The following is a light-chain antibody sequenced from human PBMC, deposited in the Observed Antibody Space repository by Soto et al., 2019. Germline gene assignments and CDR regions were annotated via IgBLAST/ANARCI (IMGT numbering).Light chain of an antibody. Sequence: EIVMTQSPATLSVSPGERATLSCRASQSVSSNLAWYQQKPGQAPRLLIYGASTRATGIPARFSGSGSGTEFTLTISSLQSEDFAVYYCLQRSTWPWAFGQGTKVEIK. CDR3: LQRSTWPWA. CDR1: QSVSSN. V-gene: IGKV3-15*01. CDR2: GAS. J-gene: IGKJ1*01.